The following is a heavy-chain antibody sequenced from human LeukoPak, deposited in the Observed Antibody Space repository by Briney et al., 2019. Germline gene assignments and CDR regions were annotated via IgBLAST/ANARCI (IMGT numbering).Heavy chain of an antibody. CDR1: GFTFSDYW. CDR3: TGGALDY. Sequence: GGSLRLSCAASGFTFSDYWMGWVRQAPGQGLEWVAKINQGGREQHFVESVKGRFTISRDNAKNSLFLQMDSLRAEDTAVYYCTGGALDYWGQGALVTVSS. J-gene: IGHJ4*02. V-gene: IGHV3-7*04. CDR2: INQGGREQ.